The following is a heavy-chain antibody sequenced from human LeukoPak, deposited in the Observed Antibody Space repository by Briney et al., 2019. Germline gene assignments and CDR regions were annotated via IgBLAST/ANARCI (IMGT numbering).Heavy chain of an antibody. CDR3: ARDRYYDSSGYYHFDY. CDR1: GGSISSSNW. Sequence: PWETLSLTCAVSGGSISSSNWWSWVRQPPGKGLEWIGEIYHSGSTNYNPSLKSRVTISVDKSKNQFSLKLSSVTAADTAVYYCARDRYYDSSGYYHFDYWGQGTLVTVSS. J-gene: IGHJ4*02. V-gene: IGHV4-4*02. D-gene: IGHD3-22*01. CDR2: IYHSGST.